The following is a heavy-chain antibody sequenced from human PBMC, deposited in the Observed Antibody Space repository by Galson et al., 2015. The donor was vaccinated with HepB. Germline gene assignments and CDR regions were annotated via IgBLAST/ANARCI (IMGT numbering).Heavy chain of an antibody. D-gene: IGHD5-12*01. Sequence: SLRLSCAASGFIFSDYYMSWIRQAPGKGLEWLSYISGGTTYSNYADSVKGRFTISRDNSKNTLYLQMNSLRAEDTAVYYCARARGYSGYDFRRMAFDIWGQGAMVTVSS. J-gene: IGHJ3*02. V-gene: IGHV3-11*06. CDR2: ISGGTTYS. CDR1: GFIFSDYY. CDR3: ARARGYSGYDFRRMAFDI.